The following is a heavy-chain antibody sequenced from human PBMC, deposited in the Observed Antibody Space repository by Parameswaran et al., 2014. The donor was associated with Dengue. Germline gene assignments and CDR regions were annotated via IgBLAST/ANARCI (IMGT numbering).Heavy chain of an antibody. CDR3: ARAGSTMVRGVRYYYYYYGMDV. Sequence: SWVRQAPGQGLEWMGWMNPNSGNTGYAQKFQGRVTMTTDTSTSTAYMELRSLRSDDTAVYYCARAGSTMVRGVRYYYYYYGMDVWGQGTTVTVSS. CDR2: MNPNSGNT. J-gene: IGHJ6*02. D-gene: IGHD3-10*01. V-gene: IGHV1-18*01.